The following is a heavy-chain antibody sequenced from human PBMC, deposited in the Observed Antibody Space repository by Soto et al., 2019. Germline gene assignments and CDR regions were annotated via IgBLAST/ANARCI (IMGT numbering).Heavy chain of an antibody. J-gene: IGHJ4*02. CDR2: INPNSGGT. CDR3: ARGNQIKITSTSCYSD. D-gene: IGHD2-2*01. CDR1: GYTFTGYY. Sequence: GASVKVSCKASGYTFTGYYMHWVRQAPGQGLEWMGWINPNSGGTNYAQKFQGWVTMTRGTSISTAYMELSRLRSDDTAVYYCARGNQIKITSTSCYSDWGQGTLVTVSS. V-gene: IGHV1-2*04.